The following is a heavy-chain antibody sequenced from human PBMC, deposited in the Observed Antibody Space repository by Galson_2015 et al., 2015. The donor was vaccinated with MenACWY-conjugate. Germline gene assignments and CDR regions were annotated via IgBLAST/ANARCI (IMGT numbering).Heavy chain of an antibody. CDR2: IGSVTSTI. V-gene: IGHV3-48*04. D-gene: IGHD3-9*01. J-gene: IGHJ6*02. CDR1: GFTFRHYS. CDR3: AKGNYDILTGYYNYYYYYGMDV. Sequence: SLRLSCAASGFTFRHYSLYWVRQAPGKGLEWVSYIGSVTSTIYYRDSVKGRFTISRDNAKNSLYLQMNSLRAEDTAVYYCAKGNYDILTGYYNYYYYYGMDVWGQG.